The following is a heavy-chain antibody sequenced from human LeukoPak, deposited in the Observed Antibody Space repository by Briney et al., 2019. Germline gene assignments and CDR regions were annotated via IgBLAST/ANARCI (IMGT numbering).Heavy chain of an antibody. CDR2: ISSSGSTI. CDR3: AGSRGYSYGHPDYYYGMDV. J-gene: IGHJ6*02. V-gene: IGHV3-11*01. D-gene: IGHD5-18*01. Sequence: GGSLRLSCAASGFTFSDYYMSWIRQAPGEGLEWVSYISSSGSTIYYADSVKGRFTISRDNARNSLYLQMNSLRAEDTAVYYCAGSRGYSYGHPDYYYGMDVWGQGTTVTVSS. CDR1: GFTFSDYY.